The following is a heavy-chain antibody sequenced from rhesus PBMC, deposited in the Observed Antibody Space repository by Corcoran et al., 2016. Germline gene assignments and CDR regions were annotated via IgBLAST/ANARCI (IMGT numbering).Heavy chain of an antibody. CDR2: IGGSTGPT. CDR3: ARWRDDGRSRYFDS. V-gene: IGHV4-165*02. CDR1: GGSLCGYY. D-gene: IGHD4-29*01. Sequence: QVQLQESGPGRVKPSETLSLTGAVSGGSLCGYYWTWIPSPPGQGLVWIGYIGGSTGPTSYNPSLKSLVSFSTDTSKNQFSLKLISVTAADTAVYFCARWRDDGRSRYFDSWGQGVLVTVSS. J-gene: IGHJ4*01.